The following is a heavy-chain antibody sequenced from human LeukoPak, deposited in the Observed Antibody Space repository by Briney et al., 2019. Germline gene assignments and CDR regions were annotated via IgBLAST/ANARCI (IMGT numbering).Heavy chain of an antibody. J-gene: IGHJ4*02. Sequence: SETLSLTCTVSGASINSAGYYWSWIRQGQGKGREWIGYISYCGGTNYNPSHQSRVTISVDTPNNQFSLKLTSVTAADTAVYYCARAGTAMVSLDYWGQGTLVTVSS. CDR3: ARAGTAMVSLDY. CDR1: GASINSAGYY. D-gene: IGHD5-18*01. CDR2: ISYCGGT. V-gene: IGHV4-61*08.